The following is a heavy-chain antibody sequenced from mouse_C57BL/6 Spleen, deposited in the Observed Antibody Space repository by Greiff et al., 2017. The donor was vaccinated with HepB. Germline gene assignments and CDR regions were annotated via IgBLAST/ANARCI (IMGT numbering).Heavy chain of an antibody. CDR2: IHPNSGST. V-gene: IGHV1-64*01. J-gene: IGHJ4*01. D-gene: IGHD1-1*01. Sequence: VQLQESGAELVKPGSSVKLSCKASGYTFTSYWMHWVKQRPGQGLEWIGMIHPNSGSTNYNEKFKSKATLTVDKSSSTAYMQLSSLTSEDSAVYYCARGGPYYYGSGGLYAMDYWGQGTSVTVSS. CDR3: ARGGPYYYGSGGLYAMDY. CDR1: GYTFTSYW.